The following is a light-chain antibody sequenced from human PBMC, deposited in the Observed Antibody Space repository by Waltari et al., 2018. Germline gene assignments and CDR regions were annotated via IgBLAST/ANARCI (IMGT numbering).Light chain of an antibody. CDR1: SSDVGDYRY. CDR3: SSYTTSTSYVV. CDR2: EVS. Sequence: QSALTQPASVSGSPGQSITISCSGTSSDVGDYRYVAWYQQHPGKAPKLMIYEVSNRPSGVSTRLSGSKSGNTAPLTISGLQAEDEADYYCSSYTTSTSYVVFGGGTKLTVL. J-gene: IGLJ2*01. V-gene: IGLV2-14*01.